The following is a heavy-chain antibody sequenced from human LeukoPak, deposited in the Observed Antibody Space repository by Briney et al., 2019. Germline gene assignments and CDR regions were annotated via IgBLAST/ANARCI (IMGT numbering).Heavy chain of an antibody. J-gene: IGHJ4*02. CDR2: ISWDGGST. CDR3: AKGPRYYYDSSGYPYYFDY. CDR1: GFTFDDYT. Sequence: PGGSLRLSCAASGFTFDDYTMHWVRQAPGKGLGWVSLISWDGGSTYYADSVKGRFTISRDNSKNSLYLQMNSLRTEDTALYYCAKGPRYYYDSSGYPYYFDYWGQGTLVTVSS. V-gene: IGHV3-43*01. D-gene: IGHD3-22*01.